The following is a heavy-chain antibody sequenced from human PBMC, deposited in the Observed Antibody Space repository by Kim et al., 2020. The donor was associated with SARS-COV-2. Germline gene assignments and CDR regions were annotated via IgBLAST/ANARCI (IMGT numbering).Heavy chain of an antibody. Sequence: GGSLRLSCAASGFTFSDHYMDWVRQAPGKGLEWIARTTVRLRGHTIEYAASVKGRFTISRDESKKSLYLQMNGMKTEDTAVYYCTKSFNGYGNFDYWGQGTLVTVSS. CDR2: TTVRLRGHTI. J-gene: IGHJ4*02. V-gene: IGHV3-72*01. CDR1: GFTFSDHY. CDR3: TKSFNGYGNFDY. D-gene: IGHD5-18*01.